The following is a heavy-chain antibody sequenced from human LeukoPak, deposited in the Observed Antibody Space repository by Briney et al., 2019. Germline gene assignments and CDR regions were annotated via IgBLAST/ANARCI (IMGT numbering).Heavy chain of an antibody. CDR1: GFTFSNYP. Sequence: QPGGSLRLSCAASGFTFSNYPMSWVRQAPGRGLVWLSTISGSGTGTYYADSVKGRFTISRDNSKNALYLQMNSLRAEDTAAYYCAKGHRLCSSGNCNSQVDYWGHGTLVIVPS. CDR3: AKGHRLCSSGNCNSQVDY. J-gene: IGHJ4*01. V-gene: IGHV3-23*01. D-gene: IGHD2-15*01. CDR2: ISGSGTGT.